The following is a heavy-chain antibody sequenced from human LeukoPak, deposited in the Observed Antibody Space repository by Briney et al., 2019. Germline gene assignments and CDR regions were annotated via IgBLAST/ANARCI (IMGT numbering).Heavy chain of an antibody. J-gene: IGHJ5*02. CDR2: IYSGGST. CDR1: GFTVSSKY. D-gene: IGHD5-24*01. Sequence: PGGSLRLSCAASGFTVSSKYMTWVRQAPGKGLDWVSVIYSGGSTYYADSVKGRFTVSRDNSKNTVYLQMNSLRVEDTAVYYYARGMMTDGFKGGSLVSWGQGTLVTVSS. CDR3: ARGMMTDGFKGGSLVS. V-gene: IGHV3-53*01.